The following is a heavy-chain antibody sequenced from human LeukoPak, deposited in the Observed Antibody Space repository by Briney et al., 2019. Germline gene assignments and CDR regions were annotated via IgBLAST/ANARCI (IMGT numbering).Heavy chain of an antibody. J-gene: IGHJ4*02. CDR3: AKTWYSTSMDY. CDR2: ISNSGDDT. Sequence: QPGGSLRLPCAASGFTLRNYAMSWVRQAPGKGLECVSVISNSGDDTYYADSVKGRFTISKDNSRNMLYLQMNSLRAEDTAVYYCAKTWYSTSMDYWGQGTLVAVSS. V-gene: IGHV3-23*01. CDR1: GFTLRNYA. D-gene: IGHD6-6*01.